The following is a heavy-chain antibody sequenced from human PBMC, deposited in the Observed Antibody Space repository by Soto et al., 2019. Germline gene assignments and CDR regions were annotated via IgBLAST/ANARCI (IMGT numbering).Heavy chain of an antibody. V-gene: IGHV1-3*01. Sequence: VASVKVSCKASGYTFTSYAMHWVRQAPGQRLEWMGWINAGNGNTKYSQKFQGRVTITRDTSASTAYMELSSLRSEDTAVYYCARDGEYYYDSSGYYSHYWGQGTLVTVSS. J-gene: IGHJ4*02. D-gene: IGHD3-22*01. CDR3: ARDGEYYYDSSGYYSHY. CDR1: GYTFTSYA. CDR2: INAGNGNT.